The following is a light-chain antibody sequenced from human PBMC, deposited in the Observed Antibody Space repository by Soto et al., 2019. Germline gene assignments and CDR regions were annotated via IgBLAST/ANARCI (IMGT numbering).Light chain of an antibody. J-gene: IGKJ4*01. Sequence: AIRMAQSPSSFSASTGDRVTITCRASQGISSYLAWYQQKPGKAPKLLIYAASTLQSGVPSRFSGSGSGTEFTLTISSLQPDDFATYYCQQYKGYFPLTFGGGTKVDIK. CDR3: QQYKGYFPLT. CDR2: AAS. CDR1: QGISSY. V-gene: IGKV1-8*01.